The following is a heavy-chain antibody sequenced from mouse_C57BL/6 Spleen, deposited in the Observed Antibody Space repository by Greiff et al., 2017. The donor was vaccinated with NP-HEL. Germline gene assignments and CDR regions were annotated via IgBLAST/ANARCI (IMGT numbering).Heavy chain of an antibody. D-gene: IGHD3-2*02. CDR2: INPGSGGT. CDR3: AKTAQGRGWFAY. J-gene: IGHJ3*01. V-gene: IGHV1-54*01. Sequence: VQLQESGAELVRPGTSVKVSCKASGYAFTNYLIEWVKQRPGQGLEWIGVINPGSGGTNYNEKFKGKATLTADKSSSTAYMQLSSLTSEDSAVYFCAKTAQGRGWFAYWGQGTLVTVSA. CDR1: GYAFTNYL.